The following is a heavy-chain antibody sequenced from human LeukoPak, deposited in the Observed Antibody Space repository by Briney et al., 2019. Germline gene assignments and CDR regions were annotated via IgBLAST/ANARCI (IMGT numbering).Heavy chain of an antibody. V-gene: IGHV4-31*03. CDR2: IYESGRT. CDR1: GGAISSGGSY. Sequence: SETLSLTCTVSGGAISSGGSYWGWIRQHPGKGLEWIGYIYESGRTYSNPSLKSRVTISVDTSKTQFSLKLSSVTAADTAVYYCARGTSPGYYDSSGDPYYFDYWGQGTLVTVSS. D-gene: IGHD3-22*01. J-gene: IGHJ4*02. CDR3: ARGTSPGYYDSSGDPYYFDY.